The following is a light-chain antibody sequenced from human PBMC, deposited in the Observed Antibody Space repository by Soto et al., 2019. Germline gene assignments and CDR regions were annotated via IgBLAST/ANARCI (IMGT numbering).Light chain of an antibody. CDR2: AAS. CDR3: LQDYNYPRT. J-gene: IGKJ1*01. CDR1: QGIRND. Sequence: IKMYQSPSTLSASVGDRVTITCRASQGIRNDLGWYQQKPGKAPKLLIYAASSLQSGVPSRFSGSGSGTDFTLTISSLQPEDFATYYCLQDYNYPRTFGQGTKVDIK. V-gene: IGKV1-6*01.